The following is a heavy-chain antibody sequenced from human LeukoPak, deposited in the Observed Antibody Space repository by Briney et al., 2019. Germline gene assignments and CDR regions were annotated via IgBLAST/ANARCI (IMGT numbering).Heavy chain of an antibody. CDR2: IIPIFGTA. D-gene: IGHD3-3*01. CDR1: GGTFSSYA. Sequence: SVKVSCKASGGTFSSYAISWVRQAPGQGLEWMGGIIPIFGTANYAQKFQGRVTITADKSTSTAYMELSSLRSEDTAVYYCAGRPELQTYYDFWSGYYSYYYYMDVWGKGTTVTVSS. CDR3: AGRPELQTYYDFWSGYYSYYYYMDV. V-gene: IGHV1-69*06. J-gene: IGHJ6*03.